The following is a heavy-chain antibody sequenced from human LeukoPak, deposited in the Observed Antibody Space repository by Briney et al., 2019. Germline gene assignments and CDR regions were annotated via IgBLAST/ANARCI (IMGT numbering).Heavy chain of an antibody. Sequence: GSLRLSCAASGFTFSSYSMNWVRQAPGKGLEWVSSISSSSSYIYYADSVKGRFTISRDNAKNSLYLQMNSLRAEDTAVYYCASEGRRLKESYDSSGGSAFDIWGQGTMVTVSS. V-gene: IGHV3-21*01. CDR1: GFTFSSYS. D-gene: IGHD3-22*01. CDR3: ASEGRRLKESYDSSGGSAFDI. J-gene: IGHJ3*02. CDR2: ISSSSSYI.